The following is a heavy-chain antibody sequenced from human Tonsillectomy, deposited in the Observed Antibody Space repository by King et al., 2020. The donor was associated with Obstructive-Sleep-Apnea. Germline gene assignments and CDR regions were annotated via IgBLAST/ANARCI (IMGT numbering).Heavy chain of an antibody. CDR1: GFTFSNAW. V-gene: IGHV3-15*01. J-gene: IGHJ6*02. Sequence: VQLVESGGGLVKPGGSLRLSCAASGFTFSNAWMRWVRQAPGKGLEWVGRSKSKTDGGTTDYAAPVKGRFTISRDDSKNTLYLQMNSMKTEDTALYYCTTTTGAAANFYYYSMDVWGQGTTVTVSS. CDR3: TTTTGAAANFYYYSMDV. CDR2: SKSKTDGGTT. D-gene: IGHD6-13*01.